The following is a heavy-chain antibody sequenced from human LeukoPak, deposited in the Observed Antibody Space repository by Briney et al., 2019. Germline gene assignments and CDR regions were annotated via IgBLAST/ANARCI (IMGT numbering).Heavy chain of an antibody. CDR1: GFTVGGDY. V-gene: IGHV3-53*01. CDR2: LYYGVST. J-gene: IGHJ4*02. Sequence: PGGSLRLSCVVSGFTVGGDYISWFRQAPGKGLEWVSVLYYGVSTFYKDSVKGRFTTSGDNFKNTVYLQMNSLRAEDTAVYYCARGRQNYGDYPYWGQGTLVTVSS. CDR3: ARGRQNYGDYPY. D-gene: IGHD4-17*01.